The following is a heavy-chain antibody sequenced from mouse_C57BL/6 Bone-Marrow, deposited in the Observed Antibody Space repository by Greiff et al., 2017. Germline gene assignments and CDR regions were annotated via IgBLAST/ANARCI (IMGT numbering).Heavy chain of an antibody. CDR1: GYTFTSYW. CDR3: AREAVYYVSYVYYYAIDY. J-gene: IGHJ4*01. Sequence: QVQLQQPGAELVRPGTSVKLSCKASGYTFTSYWMHWVKQRPGQGLEWIGVIDPSDSYTNYNQKFKGKATLTVDTSSSTAYMQLSSLTSEDSAVYYCAREAVYYVSYVYYYAIDYWGQGTSVTVSS. CDR2: IDPSDSYT. V-gene: IGHV1-59*01. D-gene: IGHD2-1*01.